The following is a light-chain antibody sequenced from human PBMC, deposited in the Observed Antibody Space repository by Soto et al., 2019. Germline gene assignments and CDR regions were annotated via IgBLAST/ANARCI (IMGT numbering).Light chain of an antibody. CDR2: EVG. CDR3: SSHTSTSTWV. CDR1: SSDIGDYNY. Sequence: QSALTQPASVSGSPGQSITISCTGTSSDIGDYNYVSWYQQHPGKAPKLIIFEVGDRPSGVSNRFSGSKSGYTASLTISGLQAEDEADYYCSSHTSTSTWVFGGGTKVTVL. J-gene: IGLJ3*02. V-gene: IGLV2-14*01.